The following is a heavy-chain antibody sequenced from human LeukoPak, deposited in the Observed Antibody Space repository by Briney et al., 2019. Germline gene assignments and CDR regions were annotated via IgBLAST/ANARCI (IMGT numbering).Heavy chain of an antibody. CDR1: GFTFSSYE. CDR3: ARGLEVGYGDYFDY. J-gene: IGHJ4*02. V-gene: IGHV3-48*03. Sequence: GGSLRLSCAASGFTFSSYEMNWVRQAPGKGLEWFSYISSSGSTIYYADSVKGRFTISRDNAKNSLYLQMNSLRAEDTAVYYCARGLEVGYGDYFDYWGQGTLVTVSS. D-gene: IGHD4-17*01. CDR2: ISSSGSTI.